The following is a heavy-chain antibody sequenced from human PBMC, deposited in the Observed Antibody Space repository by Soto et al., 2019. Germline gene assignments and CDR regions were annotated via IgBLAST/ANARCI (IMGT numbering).Heavy chain of an antibody. J-gene: IGHJ4*02. CDR3: SKNNVAPAFVGFEY. CDR1: GFNFDNSY. V-gene: IGHV3-53*01. Sequence: GGSLRLSCAASGFNFDNSYMSWVRQAPGKGLEWVAILYSGGKSYYAESVRGRFTISRDISKNTLDLQMNRLTADDTAVYYCSKNNVAPAFVGFEYWRQRTLVTVSS. D-gene: IGHD2-2*01. CDR2: LYSGGKS.